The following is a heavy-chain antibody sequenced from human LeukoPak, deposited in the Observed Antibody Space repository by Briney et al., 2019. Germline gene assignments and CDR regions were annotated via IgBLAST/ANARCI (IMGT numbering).Heavy chain of an antibody. CDR2: INTYGSTT. J-gene: IGHJ4*02. CDR1: GFTFSNYW. V-gene: IGHV3-74*01. D-gene: IGHD5-18*01. Sequence: PGGSLRLSCAASGFTFSNYWMHWVRQAPGEGLVWVSRINTYGSTTAYADSVRGRFTISRDNAKNTVYLQMNSLRAEDSGFYCCAREGYSYGYTVGQDYWGQGTLVTVSS. CDR3: AREGYSYGYTVGQDY.